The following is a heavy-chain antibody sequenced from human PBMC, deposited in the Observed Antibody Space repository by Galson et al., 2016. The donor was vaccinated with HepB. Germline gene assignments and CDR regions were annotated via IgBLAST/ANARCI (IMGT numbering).Heavy chain of an antibody. CDR3: VREDYGDDPIYYYYYGMDV. Sequence: SLRLSCAASGFPFSRYWMHWVRQAPGKGLVWVSRINSDGSSTAYADSVKGRFTISRDNAKNTVSLRMNSLRAEDTALYYCVREDYGDDPIYYYYYGMDVWGQGTTVTVSS. J-gene: IGHJ6*02. V-gene: IGHV3-74*01. CDR2: INSDGSST. D-gene: IGHD4-17*01. CDR1: GFPFSRYW.